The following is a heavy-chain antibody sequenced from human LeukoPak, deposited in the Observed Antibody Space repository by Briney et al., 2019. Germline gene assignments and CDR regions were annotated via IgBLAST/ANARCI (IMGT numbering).Heavy chain of an antibody. D-gene: IGHD5-12*01. CDR1: RFIFSSYA. V-gene: IGHV3-23*01. CDR3: AKTPSSGYYFDQ. J-gene: IGHJ4*02. CDR2: ISGSGGST. Sequence: GGSLRLSCAASRFIFSSYAMNWVRQAPGKGLEWVSSISGSGGSTYYADSVKGRFTFSRDNSKDTLYLQMNSLRAEDTAVYYCAKTPSSGYYFDQWGQGTLVTVSS.